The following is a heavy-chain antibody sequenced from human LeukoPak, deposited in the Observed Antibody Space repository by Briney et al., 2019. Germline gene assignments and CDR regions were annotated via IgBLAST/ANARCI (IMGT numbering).Heavy chain of an antibody. CDR1: GGSISSYY. V-gene: IGHV4-59*01. Sequence: ASETLSLTCTVSGGSISSYYWSWIRQPPGKGLEWIGYIYYSGSTNYNPSLKSRVTISVDTSKNQFSLKLSSVTAADTAVYYCARRDYYFDYWGQGTLVTVSS. J-gene: IGHJ4*02. CDR3: ARRDYYFDY. CDR2: IYYSGST.